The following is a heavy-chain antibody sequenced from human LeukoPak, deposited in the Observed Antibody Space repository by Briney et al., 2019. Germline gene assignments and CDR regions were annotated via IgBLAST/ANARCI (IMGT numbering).Heavy chain of an antibody. D-gene: IGHD3-3*01. V-gene: IGHV5-51*01. J-gene: IGHJ4*02. CDR1: GYSFTSYW. CDR3: ARQIRSYDFWSGYSALDY. CDR2: IYPGDSDT. Sequence: GESLKISCKGSGYSFTSYWIGWVRQMPGKGLEWMGIIYPGDSDTRYSPSFQGQVTISAGKSISTAYLQWSSLKASDTAMYYCARQIRSYDFWSGYSALDYWGQGTLVTVSS.